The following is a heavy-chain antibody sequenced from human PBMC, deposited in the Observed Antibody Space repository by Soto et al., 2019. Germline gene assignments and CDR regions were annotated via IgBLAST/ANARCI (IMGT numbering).Heavy chain of an antibody. D-gene: IGHD4-17*01. V-gene: IGHV1-2*02. CDR2: INPNDGDT. CDR1: GYIFTDFF. CDR3: GRVPAPGRPVTTYY. Sequence: QVQLVQSGAEVKKPGASVKVSCATSGYIFTDFFAHWIRQAPGQGLEWLGWINPNDGDTEYAEKCLGRVFMTRDTSTTTAFLEVTGLTSNDTAVYYWGRVPAPGRPVTTYYWGQGSLV. J-gene: IGHJ4*02.